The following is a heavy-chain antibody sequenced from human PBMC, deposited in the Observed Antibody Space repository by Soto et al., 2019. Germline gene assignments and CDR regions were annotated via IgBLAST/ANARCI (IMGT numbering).Heavy chain of an antibody. Sequence: SETLSLTCSVSGASTYSQDHWTWIRQPPGKGLEWMGYLLSRGTAFYNLSLKSRLSICMDASWNHFSLELKMMTAADRAVYYCALALGTTTGLNFCAQATLVTVCS. J-gene: IGHJ4*02. CDR3: ALALGTTTGLNF. D-gene: IGHD1-7*01. CDR2: LLSRGTA. CDR1: GASTYSQDH. V-gene: IGHV4-31*02.